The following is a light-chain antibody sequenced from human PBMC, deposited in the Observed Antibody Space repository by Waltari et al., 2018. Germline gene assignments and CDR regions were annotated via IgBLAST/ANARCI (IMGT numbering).Light chain of an antibody. CDR1: TGPVTSGQW. CDR3: SLSYSDGQVI. V-gene: IGLV7-46*01. Sequence: QAVVTQEPSLTVFPGGTVTLTCGSSTGPVTSGQWPYWFQQKPGRATRTLIYDTNNRMSGPPARFSGSLLGGRAALTLSGAQLEDEAEYYCSLSYSDGQVIFGGGTKLTVL. CDR2: DTN. J-gene: IGLJ2*01.